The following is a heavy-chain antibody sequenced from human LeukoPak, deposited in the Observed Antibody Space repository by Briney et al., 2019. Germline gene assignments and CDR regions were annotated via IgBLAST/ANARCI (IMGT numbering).Heavy chain of an antibody. CDR2: IYSGGST. Sequence: GGSLRLSCAASGFTVSSNYMSWVRQAPGKGLEWVSVIYSGGSTYYADSVKGRFTISRDNSKNTLYLQMNSLRAEDTAVYYCARVQRYDFWSGYYMDVWGKGTTVTVSS. V-gene: IGHV3-53*01. D-gene: IGHD3-3*01. CDR3: ARVQRYDFWSGYYMDV. J-gene: IGHJ6*03. CDR1: GFTVSSNY.